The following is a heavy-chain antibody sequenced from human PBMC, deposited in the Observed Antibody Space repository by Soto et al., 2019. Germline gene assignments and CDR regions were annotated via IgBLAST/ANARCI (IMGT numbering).Heavy chain of an antibody. J-gene: IGHJ4*02. CDR1: GFSLSTSGVG. D-gene: IGHD3-9*01. CDR3: AHKGPEDWPLDY. CDR2: IYWADSK. V-gene: IGHV2-5*02. Sequence: QITLKESGPTLVRPTQTLTLTCAFSGFSLSTSGVGVGWIRQPPGKALEWLAVIYWADSKHYSPSLRSRLTITKDTPKNQVVLTMTNMDPMDTGTYYCAHKGPEDWPLDYWGQGTLVTVSS.